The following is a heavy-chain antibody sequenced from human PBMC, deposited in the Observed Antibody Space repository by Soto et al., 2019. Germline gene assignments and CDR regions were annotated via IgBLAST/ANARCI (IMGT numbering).Heavy chain of an antibody. CDR1: CYTCTSCG. D-gene: IGHD6-13*01. CDR2: ISAYDGYA. V-gene: IGHV1-18*01. Sequence: ASAQVSCRASCYTCTSCGISWVRQALGQGLEGRGWISAYDGYATYAQKPQGRVAMTTATSTSTAYIELWSRRTAYETANYCGRERLLEKLVLYYFDDWGQGTLVTVSS. J-gene: IGHJ4*02. CDR3: GRERLLEKLVLYYFDD.